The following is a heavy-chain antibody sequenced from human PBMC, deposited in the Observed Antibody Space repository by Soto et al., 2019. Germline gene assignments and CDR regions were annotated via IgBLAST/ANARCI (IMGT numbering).Heavy chain of an antibody. CDR1: GGSLSSSSYY. CDR2: IYYSGST. D-gene: IGHD2-15*01. Sequence: PSETLSLTCTVSGGSLSSSSYYWGWIRQPPGEGLEGVGSIYYSGSTYYNPSLKSRVTIPVDTSKNQFSLKLSSVTAADTAVYYCARLGRDIVVVVAATGTGAFDIWGQGTMVTVSS. V-gene: IGHV4-39*01. J-gene: IGHJ3*02. CDR3: ARLGRDIVVVVAATGTGAFDI.